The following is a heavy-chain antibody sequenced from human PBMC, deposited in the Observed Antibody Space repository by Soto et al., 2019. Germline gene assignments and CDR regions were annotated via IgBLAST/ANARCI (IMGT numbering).Heavy chain of an antibody. Sequence: QVQLVQSGAEVKKPGASVKVSCKASGYTFNFYGITWVRQAPGQGLEWMGWISGFNGNTNYAADLQGRVTMTTDTSTSTAYMELRGVRSDDTAVYYCARIGVSSGHESPDFDSWGQGTLVTVSS. D-gene: IGHD3-16*01. J-gene: IGHJ4*02. V-gene: IGHV1-18*01. CDR2: ISGFNGNT. CDR3: ARIGVSSGHESPDFDS. CDR1: GYTFNFYG.